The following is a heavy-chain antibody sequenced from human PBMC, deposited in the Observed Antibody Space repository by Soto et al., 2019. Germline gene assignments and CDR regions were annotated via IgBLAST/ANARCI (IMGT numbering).Heavy chain of an antibody. D-gene: IGHD2-15*01. J-gene: IGHJ5*02. CDR3: ARVACSGGSCSWFDP. V-gene: IGHV4-59*01. Sequence: SETLSLTCTVSGGSISSYYWSWIRQPPGKGLEWIGYIYYSGSTNYNPPLKSRVTISVDTSKNQFSLKLSSVTAADTAVYYCARVACSGGSCSWFDPWGQGTLVTVPQ. CDR1: GGSISSYY. CDR2: IYYSGST.